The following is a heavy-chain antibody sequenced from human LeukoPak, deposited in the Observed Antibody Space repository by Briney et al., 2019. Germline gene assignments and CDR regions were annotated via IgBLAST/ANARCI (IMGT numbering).Heavy chain of an antibody. Sequence: PGGSLRLSCAASGLTFSSYSMNWVRQAPGKGLEWVSSISSSSSYIYYADSVKGRFTISRDNAKNSLYLQMNSLRAEDTAVYYCARAGYCSSTSCYLDYWGQGTLLTVSS. D-gene: IGHD2-2*01. V-gene: IGHV3-21*01. CDR1: GLTFSSYS. CDR3: ARAGYCSSTSCYLDY. J-gene: IGHJ4*02. CDR2: ISSSSSYI.